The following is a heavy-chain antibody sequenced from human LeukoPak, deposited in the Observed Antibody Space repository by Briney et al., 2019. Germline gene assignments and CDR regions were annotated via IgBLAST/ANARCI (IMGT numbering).Heavy chain of an antibody. CDR3: AKDPHWSYSSSWYGYYFDY. Sequence: GGSLRLSCAASGLTFSDFWMHWVRQAPGKGLVWVSLVKGDGRTTIYADSVKGRFTISRDNSKNTLYLQMNSLRAEDTAVYYCAKDPHWSYSSSWYGYYFDYWGQGTLVTVSS. D-gene: IGHD6-13*01. CDR2: VKGDGRTT. V-gene: IGHV3-74*01. CDR1: GLTFSDFW. J-gene: IGHJ4*02.